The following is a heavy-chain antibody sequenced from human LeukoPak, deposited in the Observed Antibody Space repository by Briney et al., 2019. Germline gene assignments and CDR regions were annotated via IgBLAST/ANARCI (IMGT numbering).Heavy chain of an antibody. Sequence: SETLSLTCTVSGGSISSYYWSWIRQPPGKGLEWIGYIYYSGTTNYNPSLKSRVTISVDTSKNQFSLKLSSVTAADTAVYYCARSRDYAEGYYFDYWGQGTLVTVSS. CDR3: ARSRDYAEGYYFDY. CDR2: IYYSGTT. J-gene: IGHJ4*02. CDR1: GGSISSYY. D-gene: IGHD4-17*01. V-gene: IGHV4-59*01.